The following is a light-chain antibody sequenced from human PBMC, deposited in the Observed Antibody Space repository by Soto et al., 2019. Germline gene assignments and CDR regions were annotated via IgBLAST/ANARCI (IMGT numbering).Light chain of an antibody. V-gene: IGLV2-14*03. CDR3: SSYTSSSTVI. CDR2: DVR. Sequence: QSALTQPASVSGSPGQSITISCTGTSSDVGGYNYISWYQQHPGKAPKFIIYDVRNRPSGVSNRFSGSRSGNTASLTISGLQAEDEADYYCSSYTSSSTVIFGGGPQLTVL. J-gene: IGLJ2*01. CDR1: SSDVGGYNY.